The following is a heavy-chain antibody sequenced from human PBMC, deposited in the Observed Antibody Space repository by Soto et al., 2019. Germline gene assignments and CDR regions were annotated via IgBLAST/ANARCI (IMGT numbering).Heavy chain of an antibody. CDR2: ISYDGSNK. J-gene: IGHJ4*02. CDR3: ARELPEDLQCPGGGSCYSGFDY. D-gene: IGHD2-15*01. V-gene: IGHV3-30-3*01. CDR1: GFTFSSYA. Sequence: GGSLRLSCAASGFTFSSYAMHWVRQAPGKGLEWVAVISYDGSNKYYADSVKGRFTISRDNSKNTLYLQMSSLRAEDTAVYYCARELPEDLQCPGGGSCYSGFDYWGQGTLVTVSS.